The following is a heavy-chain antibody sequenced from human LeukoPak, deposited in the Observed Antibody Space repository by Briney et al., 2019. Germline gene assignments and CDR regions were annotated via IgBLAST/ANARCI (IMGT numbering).Heavy chain of an antibody. CDR3: ARFWGTAAMFDY. Sequence: SETLSLTCTVSGGSISSSTYYWGWIRQPPGKGREWAGSIYYSGSTYYNTFHKRRATLSVHTYKNQFYLQLSSLTAADTAVYYCARFWGTAAMFDYWGQGTLVTVSS. V-gene: IGHV4-39*01. J-gene: IGHJ4*02. CDR2: IYYSGST. D-gene: IGHD2-2*01. CDR1: GGSISSSTYY.